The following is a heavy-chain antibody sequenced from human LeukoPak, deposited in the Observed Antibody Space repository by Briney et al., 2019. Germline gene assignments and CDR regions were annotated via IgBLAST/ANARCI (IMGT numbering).Heavy chain of an antibody. J-gene: IGHJ6*03. CDR3: ARDAQWLVPEGYYYYMDV. CDR1: GFTFSRYN. CDR2: ISGRNSYI. Sequence: GGSLRLSCAGSGFTFSRYNMNWFRQAPGKGLERVSYISGRNSYIFYADSVKGRFTISRDNANNSLYLQMNSLGAEDTAVYYCARDAQWLVPEGYYYYMDVWGKGTTVTVSS. D-gene: IGHD6-19*01. V-gene: IGHV3-21*01.